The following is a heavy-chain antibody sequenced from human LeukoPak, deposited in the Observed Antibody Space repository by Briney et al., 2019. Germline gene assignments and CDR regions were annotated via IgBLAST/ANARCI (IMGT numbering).Heavy chain of an antibody. CDR2: ISGSGGST. V-gene: IGHV3-23*01. CDR3: ANWDIVVVVAATGYYYMDV. D-gene: IGHD2-15*01. CDR1: GFTLSSYA. J-gene: IGHJ6*03. Sequence: PGGSLRLSCAASGFTLSSYAMSWVRQAPGKGLEWVSAISGSGGSTYYADSVKGRFTISRDNSKNTLYLQMNSLRAEDTAVYYCANWDIVVVVAATGYYYMDVWGKGTTVTVSS.